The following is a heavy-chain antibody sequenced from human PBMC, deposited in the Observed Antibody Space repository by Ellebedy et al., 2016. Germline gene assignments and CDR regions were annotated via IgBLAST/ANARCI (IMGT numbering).Heavy chain of an antibody. CDR1: GYTFTNYG. D-gene: IGHD4-11*01. CDR2: ITVYNGDAET. CDR3: TRDWDYIPDY. V-gene: IGHV1-18*01. Sequence: ASVKVSCXASGYTFTNYGVSWVRQAPGQGLEWMGWITVYNGDAETESAQKFQDRLTMTTDTSTSTVYMELRSLTSDDTAVYYCTRDWDYIPDYWGQGTLVTVSS. J-gene: IGHJ4*02.